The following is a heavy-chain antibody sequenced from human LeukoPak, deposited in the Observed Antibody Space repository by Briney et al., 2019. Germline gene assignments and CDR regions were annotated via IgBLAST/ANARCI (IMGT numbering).Heavy chain of an antibody. J-gene: IGHJ5*02. CDR3: ARDWRSDSYYYDSSGYYYSWFDP. D-gene: IGHD3-22*01. Sequence: TSETLSLTCAVYGGSFSGYYWTWIRQPPGRGLEWIGEISHSGSTNYNPSLKSRVTMSVDTSKNQFSLKLSSVTAADTAVYYCARDWRSDSYYYDSSGYYYSWFDPWGQGTLVTVSS. V-gene: IGHV4-34*01. CDR2: ISHSGST. CDR1: GGSFSGYY.